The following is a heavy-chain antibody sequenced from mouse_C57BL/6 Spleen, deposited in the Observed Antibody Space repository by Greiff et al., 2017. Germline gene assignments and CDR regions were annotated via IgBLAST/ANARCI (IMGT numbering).Heavy chain of an antibody. V-gene: IGHV1-69*01. J-gene: IGHJ3*01. CDR2: IDPSDSYT. CDR1: GYTFTSSW. CDR3: ARFNYYGTSYGAY. Sequence: QVQLQQPGAELVMPGASVKLSCKASGYTFTSSWMHWVKQRPGQGLEWIGEIDPSDSYTNYNQKFKGKSTLTVDKSSSTAYMQLSSLTSEDSAVYYCARFNYYGTSYGAYGGQGTLVTVSA. D-gene: IGHD1-1*01.